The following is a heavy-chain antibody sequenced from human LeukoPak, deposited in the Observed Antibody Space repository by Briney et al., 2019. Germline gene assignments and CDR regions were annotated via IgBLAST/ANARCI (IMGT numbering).Heavy chain of an antibody. V-gene: IGHV4-34*01. CDR3: ATADYSNYYLDC. Sequence: PSETLSLTCAVYGGSFSGYYWSWIRQPPGKGLEWIGEINHSGSTNYNPSLKSRVTISVDTSKNQFSLKLSSVTAADTAVYYCATADYSNYYLDCWGQGTLVTVSS. CDR1: GGSFSGYY. CDR2: INHSGST. J-gene: IGHJ4*02. D-gene: IGHD4-11*01.